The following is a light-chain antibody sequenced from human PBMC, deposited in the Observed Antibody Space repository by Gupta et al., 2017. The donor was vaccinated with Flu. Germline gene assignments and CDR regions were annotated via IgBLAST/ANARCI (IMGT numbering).Light chain of an antibody. CDR1: SSNIGSNY. V-gene: IGLV1-47*01. Sequence: QSVLTQPPSASGTPGQRVTISCSGSSSNIGSNYVYWYQPLPGTAPKLLIYRNNQRHSGVHYRFSGSKYGTSLSLAISGLRSEDEADYYCAEWDDSRIGGGTKLTVL. J-gene: IGLJ2*01. CDR2: RNN. CDR3: AEWDDSR.